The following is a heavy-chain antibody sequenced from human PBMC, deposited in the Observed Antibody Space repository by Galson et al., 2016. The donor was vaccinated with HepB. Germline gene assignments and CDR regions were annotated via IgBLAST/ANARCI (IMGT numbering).Heavy chain of an antibody. V-gene: IGHV1-46*01. CDR2: INPSGGST. J-gene: IGHJ6*02. Sequence: SVKVSCKASGYTFTNYYMHWVRQAPGQGLEWMGIINPSGGSTGYAQKFQGRVTMTRDTSTTTVYMELSSLRPEDTAVYYCARGDPYGMDVRGQGTTVTVSS. CDR3: ARGDPYGMDV. CDR1: GYTFTNYY.